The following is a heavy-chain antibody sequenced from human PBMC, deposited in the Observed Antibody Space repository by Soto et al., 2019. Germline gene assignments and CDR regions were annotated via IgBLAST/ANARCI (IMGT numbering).Heavy chain of an antibody. CDR3: AKDGGSVCSGGTCYFQAPDY. Sequence: EVQLLESGGGLVQPGGSLRLSCAASGFTFSSYAMSWVRQAPGKGLEWVSGIDGSGRNTYYADSVKGRFTISRDNSKNTLSVHIDSLRVEDTALYYCAKDGGSVCSGGTCYFQAPDYWGQGTLVTVSS. D-gene: IGHD2-15*01. CDR2: IDGSGRNT. J-gene: IGHJ4*02. CDR1: GFTFSSYA. V-gene: IGHV3-23*01.